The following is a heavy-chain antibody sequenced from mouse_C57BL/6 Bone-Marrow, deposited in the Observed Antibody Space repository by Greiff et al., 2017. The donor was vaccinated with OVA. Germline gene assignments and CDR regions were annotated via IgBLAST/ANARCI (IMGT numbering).Heavy chain of an antibody. D-gene: IGHD2-3*01. Sequence: VKLQESGAELVRPGASVTLSCKASGYTFTDYEMHWVKQTPVHGLEWIGAIDPETGGTAYNQKFKGKAILTADKSSSTAYMELRSLTSEDSAVYYCAPVYDGCYRGFAYWGQGTLVTVSA. CDR1: GYTFTDYE. J-gene: IGHJ3*01. CDR3: APVYDGCYRGFAY. CDR2: IDPETGGT. V-gene: IGHV1-15*01.